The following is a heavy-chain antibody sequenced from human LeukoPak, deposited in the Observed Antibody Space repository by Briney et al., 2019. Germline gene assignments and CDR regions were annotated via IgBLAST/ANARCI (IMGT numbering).Heavy chain of an antibody. Sequence: SETLSLTCTVSGGSISSSSYYWGWIRQPPGKGLDWIGSIYYSGSTYYNPSLKSRVTISVDTSKNQFSLKLTSVTAADTAVYYCARRSTKENGFDFWGQGTLVTVSS. D-gene: IGHD1-1*01. V-gene: IGHV4-39*01. CDR1: GGSISSSSYY. CDR3: ARRSTKENGFDF. CDR2: IYYSGST. J-gene: IGHJ4*02.